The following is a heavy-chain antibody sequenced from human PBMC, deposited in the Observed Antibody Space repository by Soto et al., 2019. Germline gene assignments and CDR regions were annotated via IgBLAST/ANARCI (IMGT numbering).Heavy chain of an antibody. CDR2: IYYSGST. CDR3: ARDWPSTDASKPPYYYYYGMDV. V-gene: IGHV4-59*01. CDR1: GGSISSYY. D-gene: IGHD4-17*01. Sequence: SETLSLTCTVSGGSISSYYWSWIRQPPGKGLEWIGYIYYSGSTNYNPSLKSRVTISVDTSKNQFSLKLSSVTAADTAVYYCARDWPSTDASKPPYYYYYGMDVWGQGTTVTVSS. J-gene: IGHJ6*02.